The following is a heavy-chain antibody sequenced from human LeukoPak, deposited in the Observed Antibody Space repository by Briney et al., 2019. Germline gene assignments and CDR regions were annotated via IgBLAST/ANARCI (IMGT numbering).Heavy chain of an antibody. V-gene: IGHV3-30*18. D-gene: IGHD3-16*01. J-gene: IGHJ6*02. CDR3: AKGDFGYYYGMDV. Sequence: PGGSLRLSCAASGFTFRNYGMHWVRQAPGKGLEWVAIISYDGTNKYYADSVKGRFTISRDNSKNTLYLQMNSLRVEDTAVYYCAKGDFGYYYGMDVWGQGTTVTVSS. CDR2: ISYDGTNK. CDR1: GFTFRNYG.